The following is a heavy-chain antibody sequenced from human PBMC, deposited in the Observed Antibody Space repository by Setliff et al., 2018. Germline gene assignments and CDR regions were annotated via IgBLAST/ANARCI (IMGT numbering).Heavy chain of an antibody. CDR3: AREESLNTIVVVPAAMGYYYYGMDV. Sequence: SETLSLTCTVSGGSISSGDYYWSWIRQPPGKGLEWIGYIYYSGSTYYNPSLKSRVTISVDTSKNQFSLKLSSVTAADTAVYYCAREESLNTIVVVPAAMGYYYYGMDVWGQGTTVTVSS. V-gene: IGHV4-30-4*08. CDR1: GGSISSGDYY. D-gene: IGHD2-2*01. CDR2: IYYSGST. J-gene: IGHJ6*02.